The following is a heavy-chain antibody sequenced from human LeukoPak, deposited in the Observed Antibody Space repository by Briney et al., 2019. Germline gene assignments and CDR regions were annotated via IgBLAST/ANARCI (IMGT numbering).Heavy chain of an antibody. J-gene: IGHJ3*02. CDR1: GYIFTSYW. Sequence: GESLKISCKGSGYIFTSYWIGWVRPMPGKGLEWMGIIYPRDSDTRYSPSFQGQVTISADKSISTAYLQWSSLKDSDTAMYYCARLAFGTIGDAFDIWGQGTMVTVSS. V-gene: IGHV5-51*01. CDR3: ARLAFGTIGDAFDI. CDR2: IYPRDSDT. D-gene: IGHD3-10*01.